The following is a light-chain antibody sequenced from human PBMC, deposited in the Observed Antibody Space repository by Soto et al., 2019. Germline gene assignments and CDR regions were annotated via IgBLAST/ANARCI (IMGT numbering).Light chain of an antibody. Sequence: QSVLTQTPSVSGSPGQSVTISCTGTSTDFVSYNRVSWYQQPPGTAPKLMIYEVSKRPSGVPDRFSGSKSGNTASLTISGLQAAHEADYYCTLYTSENAYVFGTGTKVTVL. CDR2: EVS. J-gene: IGLJ1*01. CDR3: TLYTSENAYV. V-gene: IGLV2-18*01. CDR1: STDFVSYNR.